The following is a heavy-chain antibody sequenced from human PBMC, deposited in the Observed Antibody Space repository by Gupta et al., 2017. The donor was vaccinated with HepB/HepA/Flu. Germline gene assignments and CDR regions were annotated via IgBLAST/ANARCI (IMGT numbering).Heavy chain of an antibody. CDR1: GGSISINNYY. Sequence: QVQLQESGPGLVKPSQTLSLTCSVSGGSISINNYYWSWTRQHPGKGLEWIGYIYYSGSADYNPSLQSRITISVDTSKNQFSLKLTSVTAADTAVYYCARYNDNNDALDCWGQGNLVTVSS. V-gene: IGHV4-31*03. CDR2: IYYSGSA. J-gene: IGHJ4*02. D-gene: IGHD1-1*01. CDR3: ARYNDNNDALDC.